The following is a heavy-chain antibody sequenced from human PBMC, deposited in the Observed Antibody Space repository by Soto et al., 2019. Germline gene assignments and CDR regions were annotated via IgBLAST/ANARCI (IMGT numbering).Heavy chain of an antibody. CDR2: VSFDGSHK. CDR1: GYTFSSYA. V-gene: IGHV3-30*18. D-gene: IGHD3-3*01. J-gene: IGHJ5*01. CDR3: AKLGDAVSGYFDF. Sequence: QVQLVQSGAEVKKPGASVKVSCKASGYTFSSYAIHWVRQAPGKGLEWVADVSFDGSHKTYAVPVRGRFTISRDNSNKTVYLQMNSLRAEDTALYYCAKLGDAVSGYFDFWGQGTQVAVSS.